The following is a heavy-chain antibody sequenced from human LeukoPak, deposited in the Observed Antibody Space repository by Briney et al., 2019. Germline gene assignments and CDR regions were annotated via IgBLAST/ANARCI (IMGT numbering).Heavy chain of an antibody. CDR1: GFTFSSYA. J-gene: IGHJ4*02. CDR3: ARDRIGVFDY. D-gene: IGHD1-26*01. Sequence: GGSLRLSCAASGFTFSSYAMHWVRQAPGKGLEWVSYISSSSSTIYYADSVKGRFTISRDNAKNSLYLQMNSLRAEDTAVYYCARDRIGVFDYWGQGTLVTVSS. CDR2: ISSSSSTI. V-gene: IGHV3-48*01.